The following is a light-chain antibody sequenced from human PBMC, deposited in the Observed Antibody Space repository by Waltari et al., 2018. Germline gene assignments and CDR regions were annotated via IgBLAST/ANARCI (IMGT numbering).Light chain of an antibody. Sequence: QSALTQPASVSGSPGQSITISCTGTSSDVGGYNYVSWYQQHPGKAPKLIIFDVSNRPSGVSIRLSGSKSGNTASLTISGLQAQDEADYYCSSYISSDTLELFGGGTSLTVL. V-gene: IGLV2-14*03. J-gene: IGLJ2*01. CDR1: SSDVGGYNY. CDR3: SSYISSDTLEL. CDR2: DVS.